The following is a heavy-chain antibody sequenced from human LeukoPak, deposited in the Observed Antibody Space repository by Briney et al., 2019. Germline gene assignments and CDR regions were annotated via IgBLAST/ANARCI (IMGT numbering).Heavy chain of an antibody. CDR2: ISTYNGNT. J-gene: IGHJ5*02. CDR1: DYTFTSYG. V-gene: IGHV1-18*01. Sequence: ASVKVSCKASDYTFTSYGISWVRQAPGQGLEWMGWISTYNGNTHYAQTLQDRVTMTTDTSTSTAYMELRSLRSDDTAVYYCASAIENSYGAGGWFDPWGQGTLVTVSS. D-gene: IGHD5-18*01. CDR3: ASAIENSYGAGGWFDP.